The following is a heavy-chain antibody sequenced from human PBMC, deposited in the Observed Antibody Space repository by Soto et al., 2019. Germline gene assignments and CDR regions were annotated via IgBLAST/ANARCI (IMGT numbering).Heavy chain of an antibody. CDR3: ARGTSIAVPEWP. CDR1: GFTFTNYG. V-gene: IGHV1-18*01. CDR2: VSAYNGYT. J-gene: IGHJ1*01. D-gene: IGHD6-19*01. Sequence: ASVKVSCKGSGFTFTNYGFNWVRHAPGQGLEWVGWVSAYNGYTKSAQNFQDRLIMTTDTSTNTAYMELRGLRPDDTALYYCARGTSIAVPEWPWG.